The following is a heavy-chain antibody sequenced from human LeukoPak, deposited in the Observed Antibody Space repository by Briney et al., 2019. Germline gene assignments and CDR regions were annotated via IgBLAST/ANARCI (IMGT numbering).Heavy chain of an antibody. CDR3: VRDSDDYYWALDF. Sequence: SQTLSLTCARSGGIVSNKLDTWHGVRQSPARGLEWLGRTYYRSRWSNDYAISVKGRITINPDTSRNQFSLQLNSVTPEDTAVYYCVRDSDDYYWALDFWGQGTPVTVSS. J-gene: IGHJ4*02. D-gene: IGHD3-10*01. CDR2: TYYRSRWSN. CDR1: GGIVSNKLDT. V-gene: IGHV6-1*01.